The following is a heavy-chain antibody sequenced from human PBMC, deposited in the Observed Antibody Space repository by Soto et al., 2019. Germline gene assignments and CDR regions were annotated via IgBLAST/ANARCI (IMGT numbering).Heavy chain of an antibody. J-gene: IGHJ4*02. Sequence: QVQLVQSGAEVKEPGASVKVSCKASGYTFTRYYIHWVRQAPGQGLEWMGIINPSGGSTTYAEKFQGRVTMTRDTSTSTVYMELSSLRSEDTALYFCAREVADDDILTGLDYWGQGTLVTASS. D-gene: IGHD3-9*01. CDR3: AREVADDDILTGLDY. V-gene: IGHV1-46*01. CDR2: INPSGGST. CDR1: GYTFTRYY.